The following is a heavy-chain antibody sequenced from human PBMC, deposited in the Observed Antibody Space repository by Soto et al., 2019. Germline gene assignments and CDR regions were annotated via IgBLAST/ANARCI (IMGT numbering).Heavy chain of an antibody. CDR3: ARRYGSAIDY. CDR1: GGSISSSSYY. CDR2: IYYSGST. Sequence: SETLSLTCTVSGGSISSSSYYWGWIRQPPGKGLEWIGSIYYSGSTYYNPSLKSRVTISIDTSKNQFSLKLSSVTAADTAVYYCARRYGSAIDYWGQGTLVTVSS. J-gene: IGHJ4*02. D-gene: IGHD1-26*01. V-gene: IGHV4-39*01.